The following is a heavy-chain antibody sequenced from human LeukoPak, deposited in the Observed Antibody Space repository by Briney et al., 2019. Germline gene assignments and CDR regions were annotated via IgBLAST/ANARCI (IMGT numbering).Heavy chain of an antibody. CDR2: IYSTGST. J-gene: IGHJ4*02. CDR1: GGSISSSSYY. V-gene: IGHV4-61*01. Sequence: PSETLSLTCTVSGGSISSSSYYWGWIRQPPGKGLEWIGHIYSTGSTNYNPALKSRVTISLDTSKNQFSLKLNSVTAADTAVYFCAREGEWSGYFDSWGQGTLVTVSS. CDR3: AREGEWSGYFDS. D-gene: IGHD3-3*01.